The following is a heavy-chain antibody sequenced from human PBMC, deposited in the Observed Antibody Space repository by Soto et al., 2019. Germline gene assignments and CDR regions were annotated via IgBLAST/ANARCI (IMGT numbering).Heavy chain of an antibody. CDR1: GGFISNYY. J-gene: IGHJ6*02. V-gene: IGHV4-59*01. CDR3: ARVDILTVYGCMDV. CDR2: IYYSGTT. Sequence: SETLSLTCTVSGGFISNYYWSWVRQSPGKGLEWIGYIYYSGTTNYNPSLKSRVTILLDMSKNQFSLRLRSVTAADTAVYYCARVDILTVYGCMDVWGQGTTVT. D-gene: IGHD3-9*01.